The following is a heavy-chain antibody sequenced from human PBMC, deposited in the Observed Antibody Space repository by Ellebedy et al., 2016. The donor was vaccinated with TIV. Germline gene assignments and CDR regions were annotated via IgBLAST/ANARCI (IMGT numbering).Heavy chain of an antibody. J-gene: IGHJ4*02. Sequence: GSLRLSXTVSGGSISSSSYYWGWIRQPPGKGLEWIGSIYYSGSTYYNPSLKSRVTISVDTSKNQFSLKLSSVTAADTAVYYCARGSIAARFTYGYWGQGTLVTVSS. CDR2: IYYSGST. CDR1: GGSISSSSYY. D-gene: IGHD6-6*01. V-gene: IGHV4-39*07. CDR3: ARGSIAARFTYGY.